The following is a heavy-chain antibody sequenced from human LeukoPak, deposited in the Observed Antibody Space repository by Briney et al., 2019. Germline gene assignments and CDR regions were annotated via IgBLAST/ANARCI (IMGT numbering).Heavy chain of an antibody. V-gene: IGHV3-7*04. J-gene: IGHJ4*02. CDR2: IKQDGSEK. Sequence: GGSLRLSCAASGFTFSSYWMSWVRQAPGKGLEWVADIKQDGSEKYYVDSVKGRFTISRDNAKNSLYLQMNSLRAEDTAVYYCARGDCGGDCSPVISTYYFDYWGQGTLVTVSS. CDR3: ARGDCGGDCSPVISTYYFDY. CDR1: GFTFSSYW. D-gene: IGHD2-21*02.